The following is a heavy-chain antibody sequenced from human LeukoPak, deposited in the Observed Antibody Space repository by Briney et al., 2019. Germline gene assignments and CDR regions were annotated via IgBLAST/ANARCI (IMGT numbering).Heavy chain of an antibody. J-gene: IGHJ1*01. V-gene: IGHV3-43*01. CDR1: GFTFDDYT. CDR3: ASEYFQH. CDR2: ISWDGGST. Sequence: PGGSLRLSCAASGFTFDDYTMHWVRQAPGKGLECVSLISWDGGSTYYADSVKGRFTISRDNSKNSLYLQMNSLGTEDTALYYCASEYFQHWGQGTLVTVSS.